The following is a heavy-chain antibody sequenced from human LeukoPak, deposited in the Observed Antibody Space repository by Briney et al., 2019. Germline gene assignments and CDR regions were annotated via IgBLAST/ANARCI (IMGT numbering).Heavy chain of an antibody. CDR1: GGSISSGGYY. D-gene: IGHD2-2*01. J-gene: IGHJ4*02. CDR2: IYYSGST. Sequence: SQTLSLTCTVSGGSISSGGYYWSWIRQHPGKGLEWIGYIYYSGSTYYNPSLKSRVTISVDTSKNQFSLKLSSVTAADTAVYYCARDGCSSTSCYFDYWGQGTLVTVSS. CDR3: ARDGCSSTSCYFDY. V-gene: IGHV4-31*03.